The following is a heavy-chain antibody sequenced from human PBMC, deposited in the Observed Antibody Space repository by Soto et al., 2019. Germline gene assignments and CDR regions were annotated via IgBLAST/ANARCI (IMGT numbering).Heavy chain of an antibody. CDR3: ARENFGAVVHDAFDL. CDR1: GGSVSSGGYY. J-gene: IGHJ3*01. V-gene: IGHV4-31*02. CDR2: IYDTETA. Sequence: QVQLQESGPGLVKPSQTLSLTCSVSGGSVSSGGYYWNWIRQLPGKGLEWIGYIYDTETAYYNPSLTSRPSISLDTSTNQFSLTLNSVTPADTAVYYCARENFGAVVHDAFDLWGQGTVVTVSS. D-gene: IGHD3-3*01.